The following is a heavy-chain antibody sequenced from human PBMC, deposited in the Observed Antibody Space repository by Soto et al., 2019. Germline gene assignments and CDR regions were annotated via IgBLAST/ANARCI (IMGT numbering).Heavy chain of an antibody. D-gene: IGHD3-22*01. CDR2: ISAYNGNT. CDR1: GYTFTSYD. V-gene: IGHV1-18*01. Sequence: ASVKVSCKASGYTFTSYDINWVRQAPGQGLEWMGWISAYNGNTNYAQKLQGRVTMTTDTSTSTAYMELRSLRSDDTAVYYCARDYYDSSGYYYSDYWGQGTLVTVSS. CDR3: ARDYYDSSGYYYSDY. J-gene: IGHJ4*02.